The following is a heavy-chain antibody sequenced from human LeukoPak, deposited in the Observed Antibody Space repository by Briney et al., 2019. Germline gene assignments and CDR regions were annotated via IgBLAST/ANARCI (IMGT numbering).Heavy chain of an antibody. J-gene: IGHJ3*02. V-gene: IGHV3-11*01. CDR3: ARATYDSSAVDAFDI. CDR1: GFTFRDYF. CDR2: TNTAGNTI. Sequence: GGSLRLSCAASGFTFRDYFMSWIRQAPGKELEWVAYTNTAGNTIYYADSMKGRFTISRDNAKNSLYLQMNTLRAEDTAVYYCARATYDSSAVDAFDIWGQGTMVTVSP. D-gene: IGHD3-22*01.